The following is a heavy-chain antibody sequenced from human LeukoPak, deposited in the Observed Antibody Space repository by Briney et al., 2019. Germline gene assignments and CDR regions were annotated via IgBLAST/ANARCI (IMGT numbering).Heavy chain of an antibody. V-gene: IGHV3-30-3*01. J-gene: IGHJ4*02. CDR1: GFTFSSYA. CDR3: ARGGGYSYGYPLDY. Sequence: PGRSLRLSCAASGFTFSSYAMHWVRQAPGKGLEWVAVISYDGSNKYYADSVKGRFTISRDNSKNTLYLQMNSLRAEDTAVYYCARGGGYSYGYPLDYWGQGTLVTVSS. D-gene: IGHD5-18*01. CDR2: ISYDGSNK.